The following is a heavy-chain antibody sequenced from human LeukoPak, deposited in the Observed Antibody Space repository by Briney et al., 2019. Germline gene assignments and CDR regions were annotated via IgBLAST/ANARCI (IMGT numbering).Heavy chain of an antibody. V-gene: IGHV3-23*01. J-gene: IGHJ5*02. CDR2: ISGSGGST. Sequence: PGGSLRLSCAASGFTFSSYEMNWVRQAPGKGLEWVSAISGSGGSTYYADSVKGRFTISRDNSKNTLYLQMNSLRAEDTAVYYCAKDTSSSWYPWGQGTLVTVSS. CDR1: GFTFSSYE. D-gene: IGHD6-13*01. CDR3: AKDTSSSWYP.